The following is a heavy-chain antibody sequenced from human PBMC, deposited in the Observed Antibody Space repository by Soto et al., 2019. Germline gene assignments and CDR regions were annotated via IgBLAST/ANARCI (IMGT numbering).Heavy chain of an antibody. J-gene: IGHJ6*02. CDR1: GGSISGYY. CDR3: ARDLWGYCGNDCYPLDV. CDR2: MYNTGST. V-gene: IGHV4-59*01. D-gene: IGHD2-21*02. Sequence: SETLSLTCTVSGGSISGYYWSWIRQPPGKGLEWIGYMYNTGSTVYNPSFKSRVTISVDTSKNQFSLKLNSVTAADTAVYYCARDLWGYCGNDCYPLDVWGQGTMVTVS.